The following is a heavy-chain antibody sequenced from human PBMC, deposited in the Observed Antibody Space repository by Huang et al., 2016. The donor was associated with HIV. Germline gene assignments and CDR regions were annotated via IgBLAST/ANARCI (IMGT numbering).Heavy chain of an antibody. CDR3: ARHQAYGYYFRGFDV. CDR1: GGSIISKYHH. Sequence: QVQLEESGPGLVKPSETLSLTCTVSGGSIISKYHHWGWIRQPPGKNLEWIGSIYHIVSTHYNPPLKSRVTISADTAENHFFLRLKSPVAADTAVYYCARHQAYGYYFRGFDVWGQGAIVTVSS. J-gene: IGHJ3*01. V-gene: IGHV4-39*01. D-gene: IGHD5-18*01. CDR2: IYHIVST.